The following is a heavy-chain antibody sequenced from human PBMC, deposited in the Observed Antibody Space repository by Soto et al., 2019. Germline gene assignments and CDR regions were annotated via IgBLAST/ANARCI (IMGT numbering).Heavy chain of an antibody. D-gene: IGHD3-3*01. CDR2: ISYDGVNK. CDR3: ARAEPASFGGFSASSYYGLDV. V-gene: IGHV3-30-3*01. CDR1: GFPLRTYA. J-gene: IGHJ6*02. Sequence: QVQLVESGGGVVQPGRSLRLSCVASGFPLRTYALHWVRQAPGKGLEWMTVISYDGVNKYYADSVRGRFTISRDNSKNTVYLQMNNLRPDDTAVYFCARAEPASFGGFSASSYYGLDVWGQGSAVTVAS.